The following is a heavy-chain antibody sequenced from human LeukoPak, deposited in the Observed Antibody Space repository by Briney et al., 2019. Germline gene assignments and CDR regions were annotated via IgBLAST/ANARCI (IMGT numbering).Heavy chain of an antibody. CDR1: RYTFTAYH. Sequence: GASLKVSCKTSRYTFTAYHIHWVRQAPGQGREWMGWINPNSGGANYVQRFQGGVTMTRETSISTAYMELTSLRSDDTAVSFCARHCTGGSCYSVGPYWGQGTLVTVSS. CDR2: INPNSGGA. V-gene: IGHV1-2*02. J-gene: IGHJ4*02. CDR3: ARHCTGGSCYSVGPY. D-gene: IGHD2-15*01.